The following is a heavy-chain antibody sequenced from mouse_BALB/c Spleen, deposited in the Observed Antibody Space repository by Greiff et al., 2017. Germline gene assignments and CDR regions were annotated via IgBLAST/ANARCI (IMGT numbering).Heavy chain of an antibody. CDR2: ISYSGST. Sequence: EVKLQESGPSLVKPSQTLSLTCSVTGDSITSGYWNWIRKFPGNKLEYMGYISYSGSTYYNPSLKSRISITRDTSKNQYYLQLNSVTTEDTATYYSARRGYYRYDEGYAMDYWGQGTSVTVSS. CDR3: ARRGYYRYDEGYAMDY. D-gene: IGHD2-14*01. V-gene: IGHV3-8*02. CDR1: GDSITSGY. J-gene: IGHJ4*01.